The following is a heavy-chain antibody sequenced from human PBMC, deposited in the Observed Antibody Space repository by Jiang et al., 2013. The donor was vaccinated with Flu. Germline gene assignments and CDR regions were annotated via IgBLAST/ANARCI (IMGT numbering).Heavy chain of an antibody. Sequence: GAEVKKPGESLKISCQASGYTFARYWIGWVRQMPGKGLEWMGIIFPIDSDTKYSPSFQGQVTISVDKSINTAYLQWSSLKTPDTAIYYCARRSTNWPHYYFELWGRGTLVTVSS. J-gene: IGHJ2*01. V-gene: IGHV5-51*01. D-gene: IGHD7-27*01. CDR1: GYTFARYW. CDR3: ARRSTNWPHYYFEL. CDR2: IFPIDSDT.